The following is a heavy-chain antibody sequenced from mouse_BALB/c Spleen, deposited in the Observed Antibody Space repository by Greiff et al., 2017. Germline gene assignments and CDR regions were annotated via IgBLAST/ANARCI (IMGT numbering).Heavy chain of an antibody. V-gene: IGHV14-3*02. CDR3: AKGGGTYYFDY. D-gene: IGHD4-1*01. CDR1: GFNIKDTY. Sequence: EVKLQESGAELVTPGASVKLSCPASGFNIKDTYMHWVKQRPEQGLEWIGRIDPANGNTTYYPKFQGKATITADTSSNTAYLQLSSLTSEDTSVYYCAKGGGTYYFDYWGQGTTLTVSS. CDR2: IDPANGNT. J-gene: IGHJ2*01.